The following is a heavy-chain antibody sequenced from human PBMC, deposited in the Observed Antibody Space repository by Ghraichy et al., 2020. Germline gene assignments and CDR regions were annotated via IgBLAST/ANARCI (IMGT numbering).Heavy chain of an antibody. CDR3: ARDLGDGYNYGGGAEPPFYYYGMDV. CDR1: GFTFSSYS. J-gene: IGHJ6*02. D-gene: IGHD5-24*01. Sequence: GGSLRLSCAASGFTFSSYSMNWVRQAPGKGLEWVSSISSSSSYIYYADSVKGRFTISRDNAKNSLYLQMNSLRAEDTAVYYCARDLGDGYNYGGGAEPPFYYYGMDVWGQGTTVTVSS. CDR2: ISSSSSYI. V-gene: IGHV3-21*01.